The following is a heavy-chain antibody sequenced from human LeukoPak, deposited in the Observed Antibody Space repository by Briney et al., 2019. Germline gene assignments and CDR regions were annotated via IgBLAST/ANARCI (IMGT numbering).Heavy chain of an antibody. J-gene: IGHJ5*02. D-gene: IGHD3-3*01. CDR2: ISSSSSYI. V-gene: IGHV3-21*01. CDR1: GFTFRSHG. Sequence: GGSLRLSCAASGFTFRSHGMNWVRQAPGKGLEWVSSISSSSSYIYYADSVKGRFTISRDNSKNTLYLQMNSLRAEDTAVYYCARDGVTIFGVVIQGNWFDPWGQGTLVTISS. CDR3: ARDGVTIFGVVIQGNWFDP.